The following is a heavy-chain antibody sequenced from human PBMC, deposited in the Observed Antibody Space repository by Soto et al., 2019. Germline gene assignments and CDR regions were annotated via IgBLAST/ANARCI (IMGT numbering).Heavy chain of an antibody. V-gene: IGHV5-51*01. J-gene: IGHJ6*04. CDR2: IYPGDSDT. Sequence: AEAMKISSKGSGYSFTSYWIGWVRQMPGKGLEWMGIIYPGDSDTRYSPSFQGQVTISADKSISTAYLQWSSLTASDTAIYYCSRTAAAGQSYNFVDFWGKGPTVTSSS. D-gene: IGHD6-13*01. CDR3: SRTAAAGQSYNFVDF. CDR1: GYSFTSYW.